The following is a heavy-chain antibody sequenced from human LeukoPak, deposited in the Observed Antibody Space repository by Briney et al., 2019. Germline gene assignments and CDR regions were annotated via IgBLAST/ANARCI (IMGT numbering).Heavy chain of an antibody. D-gene: IGHD1-26*01. V-gene: IGHV7-4-1*02. CDR1: GYTFTSYA. CDR3: ARDQLVGATAHYNRFDP. J-gene: IGHJ5*02. CDR2: INTNTGNP. Sequence: ASVKVSCKASGYTFTSYAMNWVRQAPGQGLEWMGWINTNTGNPTYAQGFTGRFVFSLDTSVSTAYLQISSLKAEDTAVYYCARDQLVGATAHYNRFDPWGQGTLVTVSS.